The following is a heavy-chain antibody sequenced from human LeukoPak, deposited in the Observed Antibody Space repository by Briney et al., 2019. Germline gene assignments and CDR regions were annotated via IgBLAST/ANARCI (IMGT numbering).Heavy chain of an antibody. CDR3: ARGDDYILFDY. CDR2: IWYDGSIT. Sequence: GGSLRLSCAASGFSFSSYDMHWVRQAPGKGLESVAVIWYDGSITYYADSVKGRFTISRDNSKNTLYLQMNSLRAEDTAVYYCARGDDYILFDYWGQGTLVTVSS. J-gene: IGHJ4*02. D-gene: IGHD4-11*01. V-gene: IGHV3-33*01. CDR1: GFSFSSYD.